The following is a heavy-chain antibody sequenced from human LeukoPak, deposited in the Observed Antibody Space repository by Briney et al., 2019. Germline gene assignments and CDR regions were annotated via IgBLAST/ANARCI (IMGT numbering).Heavy chain of an antibody. CDR3: ARGAGYCSSTSCYGSYYYMDV. V-gene: IGHV1-8*01. Sequence: GSVKVSCKASVYTFTSYDINWVRQATGQGLEWMGWMNPNRCNTGYAQKFQGRVTMTRNTSISTAYMELSSLRSEDTAVYYCARGAGYCSSTSCYGSYYYMDVWGKGTTVTVSS. CDR1: VYTFTSYD. CDR2: MNPNRCNT. D-gene: IGHD2-2*01. J-gene: IGHJ6*03.